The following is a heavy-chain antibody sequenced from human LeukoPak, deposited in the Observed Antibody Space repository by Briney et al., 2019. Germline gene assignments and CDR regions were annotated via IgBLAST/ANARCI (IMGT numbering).Heavy chain of an antibody. CDR2: INLSSGGT. J-gene: IGHJ4*02. CDR3: APTQGSAWYFDY. V-gene: IGHV1-2*02. D-gene: IGHD6-19*01. CDR1: GYTFTNYY. Sequence: ASVKVSCKASGYTFTNYYVHWVRQAPGQRLEWMGWINLSSGGTNYAQKFQGRITMTRDTSISTAYMELSRLTSDDTALYYCAPTQGSAWYFDYWGQGTLVTVSS.